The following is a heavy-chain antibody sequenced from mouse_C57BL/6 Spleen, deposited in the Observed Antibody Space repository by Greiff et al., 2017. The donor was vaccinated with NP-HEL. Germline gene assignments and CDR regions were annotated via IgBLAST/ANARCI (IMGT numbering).Heavy chain of an antibody. D-gene: IGHD1-1*01. J-gene: IGHJ3*01. V-gene: IGHV5-9-1*02. CDR3: TRVNPYGSSYVPFAY. CDR2: ISSGGDYI. Sequence: EVKLQESGEGLVKPGGSLKLSCAASGFTFSSYAMSWVRQTPEKRLEWVAYISSGGDYIYYADTVKGRFTISRDNARNTLYLQMSSLKSEDTAMYYCTRVNPYGSSYVPFAYWGQGTLVTVSA. CDR1: GFTFSSYA.